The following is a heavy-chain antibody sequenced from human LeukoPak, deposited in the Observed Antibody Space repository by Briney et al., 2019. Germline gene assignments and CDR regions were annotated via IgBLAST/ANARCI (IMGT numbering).Heavy chain of an antibody. V-gene: IGHV3-20*04. CDR3: ARSGGKSSYYDFWSGSQYYFDY. J-gene: IGHJ4*02. CDR1: GFTFDDYG. CDR2: INWNGGST. D-gene: IGHD3-3*01. Sequence: GGSLRLSCVASGFTFDDYGMSWVRQAPGKGLEWVSGINWNGGSTGYADSVKGRFTISRDNAKNSLYLQMNSLRAEDTALYYCARSGGKSSYYDFWSGSQYYFDYWGQGTLVTVSS.